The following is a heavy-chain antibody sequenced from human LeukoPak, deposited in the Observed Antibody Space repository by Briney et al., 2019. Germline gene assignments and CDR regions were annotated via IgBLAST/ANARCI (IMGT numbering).Heavy chain of an antibody. CDR1: GFTFSNFP. CDR2: ISGSGGST. J-gene: IGHJ4*02. V-gene: IGHV3-23*01. CDR3: AKDRGY. Sequence: GGSLRLSCATSGFTFSNFPMSWIRQAPGKGLEWVSAISGSGGSTYYADSVKGRFTISRDNSKNTPYLQMNSLRAEDTAVYYCAKDRGYWGQGTLVTVSS.